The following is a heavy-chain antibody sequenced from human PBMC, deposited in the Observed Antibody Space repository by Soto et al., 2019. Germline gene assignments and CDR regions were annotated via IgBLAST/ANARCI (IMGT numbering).Heavy chain of an antibody. J-gene: IGHJ4*02. CDR2: IYHSGST. D-gene: IGHD3-22*01. Sequence: SETLSLTCAVSGGSISSSNWWSWVRQPPGKGLEWIGEIYHSGSTNYNPSLKSRVTISVDKSKNQFSLKLSSVTAADTAVYYCATGFYYDSSGRPIDYWGQGTLVTVSS. CDR3: ATGFYYDSSGRPIDY. V-gene: IGHV4-4*02. CDR1: GGSISSSNW.